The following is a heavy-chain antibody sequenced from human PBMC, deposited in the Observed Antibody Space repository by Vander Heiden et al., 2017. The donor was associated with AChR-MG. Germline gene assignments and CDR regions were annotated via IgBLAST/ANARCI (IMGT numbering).Heavy chain of an antibody. Sequence: EVQLVESGGGLVQPGGSLRLSCAASGFTFSSYDMHWVRQATGKGLEWVSAIGTAGDTYYPGSVKGRFTISRENAKNSLYLQMNSLRAGDTAVYYCARGETRRSHCGELLYYWFDPWGQGTLVTVSS. CDR3: ARGETRRSHCGELLYYWFDP. CDR1: GFTFSSYD. J-gene: IGHJ5*02. D-gene: IGHD3-10*01. V-gene: IGHV3-13*01. CDR2: IGTAGDT.